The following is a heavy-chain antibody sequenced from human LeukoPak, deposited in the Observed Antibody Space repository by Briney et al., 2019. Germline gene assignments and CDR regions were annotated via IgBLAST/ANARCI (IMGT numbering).Heavy chain of an antibody. CDR2: IYSGGSI. J-gene: IGHJ4*02. CDR1: GFTFSSYA. CDR3: ARDWQFDY. V-gene: IGHV3-53*01. Sequence: GGSLRLSCAASGFTFSSYAMSWVRQAPGKGLEWVSVIYSGGSIYYADSVKGRFTISRDNSKNTLYLQMNSLRAEDTAVYYCARDWQFDYWGQGTLVTVSS.